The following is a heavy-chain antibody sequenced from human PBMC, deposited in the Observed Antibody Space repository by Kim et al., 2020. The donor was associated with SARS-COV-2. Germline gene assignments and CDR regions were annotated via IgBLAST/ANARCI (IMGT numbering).Heavy chain of an antibody. CDR1: GGSFSGYY. J-gene: IGHJ4*02. CDR2: INHSGST. Sequence: SETLSLTCAVYGGSFSGYYWSWIRQPPGKGLEWIGEINHSGSTNYNPSLKSRVTISVDTSKNQFSLKLSSVTAADTAVYYCARLKVSGYYSTNFDYWGQGTLVTVSS. V-gene: IGHV4-34*01. D-gene: IGHD3-22*01. CDR3: ARLKVSGYYSTNFDY.